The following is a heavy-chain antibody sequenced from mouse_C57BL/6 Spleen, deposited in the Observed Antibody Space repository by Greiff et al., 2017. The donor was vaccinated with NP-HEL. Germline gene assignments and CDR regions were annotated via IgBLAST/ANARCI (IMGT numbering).Heavy chain of an antibody. D-gene: IGHD2-1*01. Sequence: VKLLESGAELVQPGASVKISCKASGYAFSSYWMNWVEQRPGKGLEWIGQIYPGDGDTNYNGKFKGKATLTADKSSSTAYMQLSSLTSEDSAVYFCERVTTVHYAMDYWGQGTSVTVSS. CDR2: IYPGDGDT. V-gene: IGHV1-80*01. J-gene: IGHJ4*01. CDR3: ERVTTVHYAMDY. CDR1: GYAFSSYW.